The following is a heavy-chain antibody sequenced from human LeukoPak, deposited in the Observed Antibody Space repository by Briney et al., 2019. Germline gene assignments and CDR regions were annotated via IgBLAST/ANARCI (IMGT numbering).Heavy chain of an antibody. D-gene: IGHD3-22*01. V-gene: IGHV4-30-4*01. J-gene: IGHJ4*02. CDR2: VYYSGST. CDR1: GGSVSSPDYY. Sequence: SETLSLTCTVSGGSVSSPDYYWSWIRQPPGKGLEWIGYVYYSGSTSYNPSLKGRLTISMDTSKNQFSLKLSSVTAAEMAVYYCARQIRRSSGSFDQWGQGTLVTVSS. CDR3: ARQIRRSSGSFDQ.